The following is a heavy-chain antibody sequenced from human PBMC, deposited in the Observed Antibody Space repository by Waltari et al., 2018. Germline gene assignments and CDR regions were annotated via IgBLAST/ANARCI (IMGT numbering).Heavy chain of an antibody. D-gene: IGHD6-13*01. CDR3: AKDSSSSWYYFDY. CDR2: ISWNSGSI. J-gene: IGHJ4*02. Sequence: EVQLVESGGGLVQPGRSLRLSCAASGFTFDDYAMHWVRQAPGKGLEGVSGISWNSGSIGYADSVKGRFTISRDNAKNSLYLQMNSLRAEDTALYYCAKDSSSSWYYFDYWGQGTLVTVSS. V-gene: IGHV3-9*01. CDR1: GFTFDDYA.